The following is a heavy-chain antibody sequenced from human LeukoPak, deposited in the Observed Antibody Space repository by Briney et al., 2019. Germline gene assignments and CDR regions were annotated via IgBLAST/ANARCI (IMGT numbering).Heavy chain of an antibody. J-gene: IGHJ3*02. CDR2: IYYSGST. CDR3: ARVAAADAFDI. V-gene: IGHV4-59*01. Sequence: SETLSLTCTVSGGSISSYYWSWIRQPPGKGLEWIGYIYYSGSTNYNPSLKSRVTISVDTSKNQFSLKLSSVTAADTAVYYCARVAAADAFDIWGQGTMVTVSS. CDR1: GGSISSYY. D-gene: IGHD6-13*01.